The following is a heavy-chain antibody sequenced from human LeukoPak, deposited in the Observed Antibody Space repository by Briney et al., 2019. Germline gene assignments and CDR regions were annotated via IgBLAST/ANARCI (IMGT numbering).Heavy chain of an antibody. Sequence: PSETLSLTCAVYGGSFSGYYWSWIRQPPGKGLEWIGEINHSGSTNYNPSLKSRVTISVDTSKNQFSLKLSSVTAADTAVYYCARGKAITGVHFDYWGQGTLVTVSS. CDR3: ARGKAITGVHFDY. J-gene: IGHJ4*02. D-gene: IGHD1-20*01. V-gene: IGHV4-34*01. CDR2: INHSGST. CDR1: GGSFSGYY.